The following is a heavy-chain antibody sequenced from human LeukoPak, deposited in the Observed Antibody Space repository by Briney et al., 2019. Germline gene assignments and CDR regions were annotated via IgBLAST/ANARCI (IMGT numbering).Heavy chain of an antibody. CDR2: IWYDGSNK. J-gene: IGHJ5*02. CDR3: ARDRNWFTMVRGEKHNRFDP. Sequence: GGSLRLSCAASGFTFSSYGMHWVRQAPGKGLEWVAVIWYDGSNKYYADSVKGRFTISRDNSKNTLYLQMNSLRAEDTAVYYCARDRNWFTMVRGEKHNRFDPWGQGTLVTVSS. CDR1: GFTFSSYG. V-gene: IGHV3-33*01. D-gene: IGHD3-10*01.